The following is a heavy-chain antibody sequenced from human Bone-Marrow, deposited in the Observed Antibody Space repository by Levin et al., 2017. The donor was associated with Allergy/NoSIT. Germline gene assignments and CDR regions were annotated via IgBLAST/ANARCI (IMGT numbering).Heavy chain of an antibody. CDR2: ITSSSTYI. V-gene: IGHV3-21*01. CDR1: GFTFSRYA. CDR3: ASGGGSYNY. D-gene: IGHD1-26*01. Sequence: KPGGSLRRSCAASGFTFSRYAMNWVRQSPGKGLEWIASITSSSTYINYADSVKGRFTISRDNAKKSLDLQMSSLRGEDSAVYYCASGGGSYNYWGQGTLVTVSS. J-gene: IGHJ4*02.